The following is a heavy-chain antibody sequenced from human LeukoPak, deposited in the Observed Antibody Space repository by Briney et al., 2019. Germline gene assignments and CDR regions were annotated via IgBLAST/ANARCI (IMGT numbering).Heavy chain of an antibody. V-gene: IGHV3-30-3*01. Sequence: PGGSLRLSCAASGFTFSSYAIHGVRQAPGKGLEWVAIISYDGTNKYYADSVRGRFTISRDNSKNTLYLQMNSLRAEDTAVYYCARDFGWLSGFDTWGQGTLVTVSS. CDR1: GFTFSSYA. D-gene: IGHD3-9*01. J-gene: IGHJ4*02. CDR2: ISYDGTNK. CDR3: ARDFGWLSGFDT.